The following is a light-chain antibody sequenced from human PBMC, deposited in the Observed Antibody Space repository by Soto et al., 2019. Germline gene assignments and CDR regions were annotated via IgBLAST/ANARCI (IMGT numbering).Light chain of an antibody. Sequence: QSVLTQPASVSGSPGQSITISCTGTSSDVGGYNYVCWYQHHPGKAPKLIISEVSNRPSGVSDRFSGSKSGNTASLTISGLQTEDEADYYCTSFTSSTTYVFGTGTKFTVL. CDR3: TSFTSSTTYV. J-gene: IGLJ1*01. V-gene: IGLV2-14*01. CDR2: EVS. CDR1: SSDVGGYNY.